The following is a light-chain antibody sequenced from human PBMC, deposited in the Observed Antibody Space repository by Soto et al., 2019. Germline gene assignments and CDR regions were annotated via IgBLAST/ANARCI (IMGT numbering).Light chain of an antibody. CDR1: QSVSSRH. J-gene: IGKJ1*01. V-gene: IGKV3-20*01. CDR3: QQYGTPPKT. Sequence: EIVLTQSPGTLSLSTGERATLSCRASQSVSSRHFGWYQQKPGQAPGRLIYGASSRATGIPDRFSGSGSGADFNLTISRLEPDDFAVYYCQQYGTPPKTFGQGNKVEIK. CDR2: GAS.